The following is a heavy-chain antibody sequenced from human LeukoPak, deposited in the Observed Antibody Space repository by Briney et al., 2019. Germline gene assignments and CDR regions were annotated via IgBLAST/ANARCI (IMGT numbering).Heavy chain of an antibody. D-gene: IGHD6-6*01. J-gene: IGHJ4*02. CDR3: ARGYSRSSFVY. CDR2: IYPGDSDT. V-gene: IGHV5-51*04. Sequence: GESLKISCKGSGYSFANYWIGWVRQMPGEGLEWMGIIYPGDSDTRYSPSFQGQVTISADKPISTAYLQWSRLKASDTAIYYCARGYSRSSFVYWGQGTLVTVSS. CDR1: GYSFANYW.